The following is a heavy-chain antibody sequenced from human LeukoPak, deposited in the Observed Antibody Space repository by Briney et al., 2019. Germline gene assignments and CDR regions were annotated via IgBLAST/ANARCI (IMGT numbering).Heavy chain of an antibody. CDR3: AKAPRGGSYYFDF. CDR2: ISGSGGTT. CDR1: GFTFSTYA. V-gene: IGHV3-23*01. J-gene: IGHJ4*02. D-gene: IGHD1-26*01. Sequence: GGSLRLSCAASGFTFSTYAMSWVRKAPGKGLEWVSAISGSGGTTFYADSVKGRFTLSRDNSKNTLYLQMNSLRAEDTAVYYCAKAPRGGSYYFDFWGQGTVVTVSS.